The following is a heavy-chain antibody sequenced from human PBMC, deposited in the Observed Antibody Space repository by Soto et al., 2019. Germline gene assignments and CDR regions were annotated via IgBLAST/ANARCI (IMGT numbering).Heavy chain of an antibody. Sequence: NPSETLSLTCDVSGGSITTSVLWTWVRQFPGRGLEWIGEIAHDGHTNYNPSLSGRVTMSVDLSNSQFSLNVASVNAAHTAVYFCACGRDYDYWGQRPLVTVSS. J-gene: IGHJ4*02. V-gene: IGHV4-4*02. CDR3: ACGRDYDY. D-gene: IGHD1-26*01. CDR2: IAHDGHT. CDR1: GGSITTSVL.